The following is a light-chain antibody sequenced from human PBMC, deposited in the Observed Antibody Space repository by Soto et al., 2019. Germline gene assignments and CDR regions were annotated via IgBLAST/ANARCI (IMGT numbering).Light chain of an antibody. Sequence: DIQMTQSPSTLPASVGDRVTITCRASQSIDRWLAWYQQRPGKAPKILIYHASSLETGVPSRFSGSGSGTEFTLTISSLQPEDFAVYYCQQYAKWPPSITLGQGTRLEIK. CDR2: HAS. V-gene: IGKV1-5*01. CDR3: QQYAKWPPSIT. CDR1: QSIDRW. J-gene: IGKJ5*01.